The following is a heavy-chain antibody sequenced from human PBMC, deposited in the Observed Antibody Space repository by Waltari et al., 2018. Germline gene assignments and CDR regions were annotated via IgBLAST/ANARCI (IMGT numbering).Heavy chain of an antibody. J-gene: IGHJ4*02. CDR1: GFTFSSYS. V-gene: IGHV3-21*04. CDR3: ARDTYGTGNYYTKLDY. Sequence: EVQLVESGGVVVQPGGSLRLSCAASGFTFSSYSMNWVRQAQGKGLEWVSSISSSSSDIYYADSVKGRFTIARDNAKNSLYLQMNSLRAEDTAVYYCARDTYGTGNYYTKLDYWGLGTLVTVSS. D-gene: IGHD3-10*01. CDR2: ISSSSSDI.